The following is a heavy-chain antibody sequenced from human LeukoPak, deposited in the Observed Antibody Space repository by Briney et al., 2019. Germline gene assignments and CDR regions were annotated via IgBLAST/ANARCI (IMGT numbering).Heavy chain of an antibody. CDR2: TYYSGST. CDR3: TRHKRWLQFPDAFDV. CDR1: GGPIRDFY. D-gene: IGHD5-24*01. Sequence: SETLSLTCTVSGGPIRDFYWGWLRLPPGKGLEWIGYTYYSGSTSYNPSLESRVAISVDMSKSQFSLELSSVTAADTAIYYCTRHKRWLQFPDAFDVWGQGTMVTVSS. J-gene: IGHJ3*01. V-gene: IGHV4-59*08.